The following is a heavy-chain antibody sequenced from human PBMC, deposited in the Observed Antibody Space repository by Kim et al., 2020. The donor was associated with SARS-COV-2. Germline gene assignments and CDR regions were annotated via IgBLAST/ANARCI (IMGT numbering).Heavy chain of an antibody. Sequence: SVKGRFTISRDNAKNTLYLQMNSLRAEDTAVYYCTRGCTSTSCYRDAFDIWGQGTMVTVSS. J-gene: IGHJ3*02. D-gene: IGHD2-2*02. V-gene: IGHV3-74*01. CDR3: TRGCTSTSCYRDAFDI.